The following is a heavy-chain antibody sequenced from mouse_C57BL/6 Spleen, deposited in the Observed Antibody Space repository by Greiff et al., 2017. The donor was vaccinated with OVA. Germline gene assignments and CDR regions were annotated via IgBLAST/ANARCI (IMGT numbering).Heavy chain of an antibody. CDR1: GYTFTSYW. V-gene: IGHV1-64*01. CDR3: ARDAYYSNSFAY. J-gene: IGHJ3*01. D-gene: IGHD2-5*01. Sequence: QVQLQQPGAELVKPGASVKLSCKASGYTFTSYWMHWVKQRPGQGLEWIGMIHPNSGSTNYNEKFKSKATLTVDKSSSTAYMQLSSLPSEDSAVYYCARDAYYSNSFAYWGQGTLVTVSA. CDR2: IHPNSGST.